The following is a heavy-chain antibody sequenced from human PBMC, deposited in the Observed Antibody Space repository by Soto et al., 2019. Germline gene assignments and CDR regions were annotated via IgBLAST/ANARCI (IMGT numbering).Heavy chain of an antibody. CDR1: GGTISNSSYY. J-gene: IGHJ4*02. CDR3: ETQGYCSSTSCYSFFDY. Sequence: SETLSLTCTVSGGTISNSSYYWGWIRQPPGKGLEWLGSIYYIGRTYYNPSLKSRVSISVDTSKNQFSLKLSSVTAADNAVYYYETQGYCSSTSCYSFFDYWGQGTLVTVSS. V-gene: IGHV4-39*01. CDR2: IYYIGRT. D-gene: IGHD2-2*01.